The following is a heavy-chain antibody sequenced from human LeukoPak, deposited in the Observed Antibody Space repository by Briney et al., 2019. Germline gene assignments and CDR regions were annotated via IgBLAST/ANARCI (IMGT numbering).Heavy chain of an antibody. CDR3: ARFRYSSSAFDY. CDR1: GFTFSTYW. CDR2: IKQDGSDK. D-gene: IGHD6-6*01. V-gene: IGHV3-7*01. Sequence: GGSLRLSCAASGFTFSTYWMTWVRQAPGKGLEWVANIKQDGSDKYYVDSVKGRFTISRDNAKNSLYLQMNSLRAEDTAVYYCARFRYSSSAFDYWGQGTLVTLSS. J-gene: IGHJ4*02.